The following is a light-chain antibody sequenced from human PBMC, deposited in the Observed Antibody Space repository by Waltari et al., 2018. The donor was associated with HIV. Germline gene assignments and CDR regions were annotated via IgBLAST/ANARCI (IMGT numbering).Light chain of an antibody. CDR2: GAS. CDR1: QRVSDN. V-gene: IGKV3-20*01. Sequence: EIVMTQFPATLSVSPGERVNLSRRASQRVSDNLAWYQKKPGQAPRLLIYGASSRATGIPDRFSGSGSGTDFTLTISRLEPEDFAVYYCQQYDSSPLTFGGGTKVEIK. J-gene: IGKJ4*01. CDR3: QQYDSSPLT.